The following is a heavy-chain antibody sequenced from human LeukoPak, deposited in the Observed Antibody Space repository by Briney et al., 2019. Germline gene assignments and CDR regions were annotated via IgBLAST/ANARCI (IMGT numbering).Heavy chain of an antibody. V-gene: IGHV1-2*02. J-gene: IGHJ4*02. CDR3: ARVARGDGYNWSRGYYFDY. CDR1: GYTFTGYY. D-gene: IGHD5-24*01. Sequence: RWASVKVSCKASGYTFTGYYMHWVRQAPGQGLEWMGWINPNSGGTNYAQKFQGRVTMTRDTSISTAYMELSRLRSDDTAVYYCARVARGDGYNWSRGYYFDYWGQGTLVTVSS. CDR2: INPNSGGT.